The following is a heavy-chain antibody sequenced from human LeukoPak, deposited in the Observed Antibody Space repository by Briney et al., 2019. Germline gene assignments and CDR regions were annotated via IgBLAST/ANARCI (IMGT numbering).Heavy chain of an antibody. CDR1: GFTFSNYA. D-gene: IGHD2-2*01. CDR3: ASYCSTTNCGLI. V-gene: IGHV3-23*01. CDR2: ISDSGGST. J-gene: IGHJ3*02. Sequence: QSGGSLRLSCAASGFTFSNYAMSWVRQAPGKGLEWVSAISDSGGSTYYADSVKGRFTISRDNSKNTLYLQMNSLRAEDTAVYFCASYCSTTNCGLIWGQGTMVTVSS.